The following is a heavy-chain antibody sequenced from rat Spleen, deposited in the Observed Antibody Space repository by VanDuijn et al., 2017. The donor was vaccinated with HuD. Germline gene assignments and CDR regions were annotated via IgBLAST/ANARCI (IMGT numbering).Heavy chain of an antibody. CDR3: ARADVAGLSTDGI. CDR1: GFSLSNYG. Sequence: QVQLKESGPGLVQPSQTLSLTCNVSGFSLSNYGVIWVRQPPGKGLEWMGVIWGKGNTNYNSALKSRLSISRDTSKNQIYLKMNSLQTEDTATYFCARADVAGLSTDGIWGQGIMVTVSS. CDR2: IWGKGNT. J-gene: IGHJ2*01. D-gene: IGHD1-2*01. V-gene: IGHV2-13*01.